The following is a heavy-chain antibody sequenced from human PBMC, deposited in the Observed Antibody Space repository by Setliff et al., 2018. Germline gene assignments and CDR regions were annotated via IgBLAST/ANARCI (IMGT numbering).Heavy chain of an antibody. CDR3: ARDPGFHSGTWSLDS. D-gene: IGHD2-21*01. J-gene: IGHJ4*02. CDR1: GGSFSTYY. V-gene: IGHV4-34*01. Sequence: SETLSLTCAVYGGSFSTYYWSWIRQPPGKGLEWIGEINDSGTTNYSPSLKSRVTISLDASTNQFSLKLRSVSAADTAVYYCARDPGFHSGTWSLDSWGQGRLVTVSS. CDR2: INDSGTT.